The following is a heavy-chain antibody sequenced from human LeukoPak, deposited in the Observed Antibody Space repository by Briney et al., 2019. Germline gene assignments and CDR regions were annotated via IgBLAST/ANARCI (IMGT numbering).Heavy chain of an antibody. J-gene: IGHJ5*02. CDR2: ISGSGGST. D-gene: IGHD6-19*01. CDR3: AKDLYDNGWYNYFDP. V-gene: IGHV3-23*01. CDR1: GGSISSYY. Sequence: ETLSLTCTVSGGSISSYYWSWIRQPPGKGLEWVSAISGSGGSTYYADSAKGRFTISRDNSKNTLYLEMNSLRTEDTAVYHCAKDLYDNGWYNYFDPWGQGALVTVSS.